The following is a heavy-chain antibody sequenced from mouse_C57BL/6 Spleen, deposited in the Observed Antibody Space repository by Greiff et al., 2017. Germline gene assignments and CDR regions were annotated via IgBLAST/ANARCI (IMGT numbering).Heavy chain of an antibody. Sequence: QVQLQQPGAELVKPGASVKLSCKASGYTFTSYWMHWVKQRPGQGLEWIGMIHPNSGSTNYNEKFKSKATLTVDKSSSTAYMQLSSLTSEDSAVYYCARGDGSRYGFAYWGQGTLVTVSA. V-gene: IGHV1-64*01. D-gene: IGHD1-1*01. J-gene: IGHJ3*01. CDR1: GYTFTSYW. CDR2: IHPNSGST. CDR3: ARGDGSRYGFAY.